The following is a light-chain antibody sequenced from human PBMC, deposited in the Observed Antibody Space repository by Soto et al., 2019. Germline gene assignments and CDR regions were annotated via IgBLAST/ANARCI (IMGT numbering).Light chain of an antibody. CDR2: GAS. J-gene: IGKJ5*01. Sequence: EIVITQSPCTLSLSPGERATLSCRASQIVSSRLAWYQQKPGQAPRLLISGASSRATGIPDRFSGSGSGTDFTLTISRLEPEDFALYYCQHYVERSPITFGQGTRLEIK. CDR1: QIVSSR. CDR3: QHYVERSPIT. V-gene: IGKV3-20*01.